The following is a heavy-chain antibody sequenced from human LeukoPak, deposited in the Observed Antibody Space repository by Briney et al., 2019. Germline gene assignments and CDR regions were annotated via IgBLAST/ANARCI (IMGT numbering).Heavy chain of an antibody. CDR2: ISGSGGST. D-gene: IGHD2-15*01. J-gene: IGHJ4*02. CDR1: GFTFSSYA. CDR3: AKGRTPRVVVVAATLDGFDY. Sequence: GGSLRLSCAASGFTFSSYAMSWVRQAPGKGLEWVSAISGSGGSTYYADSVEGRFTISRDNSKNTLYLQMNSLRAEDTAVYYCAKGRTPRVVVVAATLDGFDYWGQGTLVTVSS. V-gene: IGHV3-23*01.